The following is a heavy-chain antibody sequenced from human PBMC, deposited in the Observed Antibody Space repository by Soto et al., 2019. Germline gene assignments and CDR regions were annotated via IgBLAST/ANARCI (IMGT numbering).Heavy chain of an antibody. D-gene: IGHD3-10*01. Sequence: PGGSLRLSCAASGFTFSSYGMHWVRQAPGKGLEWVAVMSYDGSNKYYADSVKGRFTISRDNSKNTLYLQMNSLRAEDTAVYYCAKEAPMVRGSFDYWGQGTLVTVSS. V-gene: IGHV3-30*18. J-gene: IGHJ4*02. CDR2: MSYDGSNK. CDR3: AKEAPMVRGSFDY. CDR1: GFTFSSYG.